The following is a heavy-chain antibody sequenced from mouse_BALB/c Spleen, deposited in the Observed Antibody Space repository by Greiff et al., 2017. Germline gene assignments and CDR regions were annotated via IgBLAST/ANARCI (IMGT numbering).Heavy chain of an antibody. V-gene: IGHV14-3*02. CDR2: IDPANGNT. CDR3: ARWDWYFDV. J-gene: IGHJ1*01. Sequence: EVQVVESGAELVKPGASVKLSCTASGFNIKDNYMHWVKQRPEQGLEWIGRIDPANGNTKYDPKFQGKATITADTSSNTAYLKLSSLTSEDTAVYDCARWDWYFDVWGAGTTVTVSS. CDR1: GFNIKDNY.